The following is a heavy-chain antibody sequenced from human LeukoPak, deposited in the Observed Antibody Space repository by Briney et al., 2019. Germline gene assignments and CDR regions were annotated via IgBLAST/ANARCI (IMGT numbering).Heavy chain of an antibody. CDR3: ARGPSRAGYYGTDP. D-gene: IGHD3-22*01. Sequence: SETLSLTCAVYGGSFSGYYWSWIRQPPGKGLEWIGEINHSGSTNYNPSLKSRVTISVDTSKNQFSLKLSSVTAADTAVYYCARGPSRAGYYGTDPWGQGTLVTVSP. V-gene: IGHV4-34*01. J-gene: IGHJ5*02. CDR2: INHSGST. CDR1: GGSFSGYY.